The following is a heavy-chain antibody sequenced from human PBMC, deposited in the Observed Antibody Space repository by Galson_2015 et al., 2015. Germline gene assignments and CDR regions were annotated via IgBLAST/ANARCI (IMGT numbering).Heavy chain of an antibody. CDR1: GFTFSSYW. J-gene: IGHJ4*02. CDR2: INSDGSST. V-gene: IGHV3-74*01. Sequence: SLRLSCAASGFTFSSYWMHWVRQAPGKGLEWVSRINSDGSSTSYADSVKGRFTISRDNAKNTLYLQMNSLRAEDTAVYYCARNRRDGYNYLFDYWGQGTLVTVSS. D-gene: IGHD5-24*01. CDR3: ARNRRDGYNYLFDY.